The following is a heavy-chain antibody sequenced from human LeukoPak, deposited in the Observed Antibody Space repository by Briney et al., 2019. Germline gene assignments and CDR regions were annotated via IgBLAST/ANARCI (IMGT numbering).Heavy chain of an antibody. V-gene: IGHV3-72*01. Sequence: GGSLRLSCAASGFILSDHYIDWVRQAPGKGLEWVGRTRNKANCYTTEYAASVKARFTISRDDPKNLLYLQMNSLKSEDTAVYYCGRSGRYRPSDLWGQGTLVTVSS. J-gene: IGHJ5*02. CDR3: GRSGRYRPSDL. D-gene: IGHD1-26*01. CDR1: GFILSDHY. CDR2: TRNKANCYTT.